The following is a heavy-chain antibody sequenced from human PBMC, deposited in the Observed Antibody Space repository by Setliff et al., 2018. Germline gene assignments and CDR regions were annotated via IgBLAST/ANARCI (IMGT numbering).Heavy chain of an antibody. CDR2: MNPNSGNT. Sequence: GASVKVSCKASGYTFTSYDINWVRQATGQGLEWMGWMNPNSGNTGYAQKFQGRATMTRNTSISTAYMDLSSLRFEDTAVYYCARAQSWSGGPYYFDNWGQGTLGTVSS. D-gene: IGHD3-3*01. CDR3: ARAQSWSGGPYYFDN. CDR1: GYTFTSYD. V-gene: IGHV1-8*02. J-gene: IGHJ4*02.